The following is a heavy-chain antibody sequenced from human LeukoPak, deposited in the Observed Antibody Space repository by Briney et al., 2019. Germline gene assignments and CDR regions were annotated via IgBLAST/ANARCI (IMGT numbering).Heavy chain of an antibody. J-gene: IGHJ4*02. CDR2: INTDNGNG. V-gene: IGHV1-18*01. Sequence: ASVKVSCKTSGYNFIRYGITWVRQAPGQGLEWMGWINTDNGNGNYAQKFQDRVTMTTDTSTSTAYMELRSLRSDDTAVYYCARDLLDYHFDSSGYFGFWGQGTLVTVS. CDR1: GYNFIRYG. D-gene: IGHD3-22*01. CDR3: ARDLLDYHFDSSGYFGF.